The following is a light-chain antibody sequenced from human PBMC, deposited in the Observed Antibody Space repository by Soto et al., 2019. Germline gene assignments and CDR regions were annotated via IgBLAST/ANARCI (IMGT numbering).Light chain of an antibody. CDR1: QTVSSY. J-gene: IGKJ1*01. CDR3: QQYNSYSGT. V-gene: IGKV1-16*01. CDR2: ATS. Sequence: DIQMTQSPSSLSASVGDRVNITCRASQTVSSYLNWYQQKPGTVPKLLIYATSNLHSGVPSRFSGSGSGTEFTLTISSLQPDDFATYYCQQYNSYSGTFGQGTKVDIK.